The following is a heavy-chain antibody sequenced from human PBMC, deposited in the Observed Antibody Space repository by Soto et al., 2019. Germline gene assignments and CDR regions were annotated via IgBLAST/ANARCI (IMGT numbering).Heavy chain of an antibody. Sequence: QVQLVQSGAELKKPGSSVKVSCKASGDTFSFHTINWVRQAPGLGLEWMGRVNPILSMSNYAQKFQGRVTMTADKSTSTAYMELRSLRSEDTAFYYCATSYGSGYRAFDYWGQGALVTVSS. V-gene: IGHV1-69*02. D-gene: IGHD3-10*01. CDR1: GDTFSFHT. CDR2: VNPILSMS. CDR3: ATSYGSGYRAFDY. J-gene: IGHJ4*02.